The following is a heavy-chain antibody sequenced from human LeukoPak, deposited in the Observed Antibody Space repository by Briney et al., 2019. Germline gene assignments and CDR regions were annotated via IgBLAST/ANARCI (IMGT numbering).Heavy chain of an antibody. D-gene: IGHD3-3*01. CDR2: INPNSGGT. V-gene: IGHV1-2*02. CDR3: ARPLNSYYDFWSGPNYFDY. CDR1: GYIFTTYG. J-gene: IGHJ4*02. Sequence: ASVKVSCKASGYIFTTYGITWVRQAPGQGLEWMGWINPNSGGTNYAQKFQGRVTMTRDTSISTAYMELSRLRSDDTAVYYCARPLNSYYDFWSGPNYFDYWGQGTLVTVSS.